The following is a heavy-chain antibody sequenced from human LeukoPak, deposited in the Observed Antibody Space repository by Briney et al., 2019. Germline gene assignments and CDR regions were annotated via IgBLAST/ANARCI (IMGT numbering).Heavy chain of an antibody. CDR2: IKLDVSST. Sequence: GGSLRLSCVASGFSFSSYWVHWVRQPPGKGLVWVSRIKLDVSSTNYADSVKGRFTISRDNAKNTLYLQMNSLRAEDTAIYYCARGGSPQGALGDAFEIWGQGTMVTVSS. CDR1: GFSFSSYW. J-gene: IGHJ3*02. V-gene: IGHV3-74*01. CDR3: ARGGSPQGALGDAFEI. D-gene: IGHD1-26*01.